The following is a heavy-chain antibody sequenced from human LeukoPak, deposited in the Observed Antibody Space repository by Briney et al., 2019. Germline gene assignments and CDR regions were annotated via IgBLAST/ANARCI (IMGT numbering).Heavy chain of an antibody. CDR3: AKDTTRELLEAFDI. CDR1: GFTFDDYA. D-gene: IGHD1-26*01. J-gene: IGHJ3*02. CDR2: ISWNSGSI. V-gene: IGHV3-9*01. Sequence: PGGSLRLSCAASGFTFDDYAMHWVRQAPGKGLEWVPGISWNSGSIGYADSVKGRFTISRDNAKNSLYLQMNSLRAEDTALYYCAKDTTRELLEAFDIWGQGTMVTVSS.